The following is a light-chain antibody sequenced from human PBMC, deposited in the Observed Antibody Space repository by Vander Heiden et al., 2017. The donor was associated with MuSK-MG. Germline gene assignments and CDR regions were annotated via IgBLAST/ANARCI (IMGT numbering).Light chain of an antibody. CDR1: SSNIGSNT. Sequence: QSVLTQPPSASGTPGQRVPTPCSGISSNIGSNTVNGYRQLPGTAPKRLIYSNNQRPSVGPYRGSGSKSGTSAALAISGLQSEEEADYYCAAWDDSRNGRVVFGGGTKLTVL. J-gene: IGLJ2*01. CDR2: SNN. CDR3: AAWDDSRNGRVV. V-gene: IGLV1-44*01.